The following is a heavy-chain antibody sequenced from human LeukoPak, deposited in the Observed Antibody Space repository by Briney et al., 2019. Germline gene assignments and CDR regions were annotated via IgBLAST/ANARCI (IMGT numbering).Heavy chain of an antibody. V-gene: IGHV4-39*01. CDR1: GGSISSSRYS. D-gene: IGHD4-17*01. J-gene: IGHJ3*02. Sequence: SETLSLACTVSGGSISSSRYSWGWIRQPPGKGLEWIGSIYYSGSTYYNPSLKSRVTISVDTSTNQSSLKLSSATAADTAVYYCARPNGDYEQFDAFEIWGQGTMVTVSP. CDR2: IYYSGST. CDR3: ARPNGDYEQFDAFEI.